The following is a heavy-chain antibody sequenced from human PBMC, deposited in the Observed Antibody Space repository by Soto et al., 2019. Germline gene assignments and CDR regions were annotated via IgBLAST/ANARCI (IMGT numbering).Heavy chain of an antibody. D-gene: IGHD3-9*01. Sequence: ASVKGSCKASGYTFTSYGISWVRQAPGQGLEWMGWISAYNGNTNYAQKLQGRVTMTTDTSTSTAYMELRSLRSDDTAVYYCASVTQTNYDILTGSYDGMDVWGQGTTVSVSS. V-gene: IGHV1-18*01. CDR1: GYTFTSYG. CDR3: ASVTQTNYDILTGSYDGMDV. J-gene: IGHJ6*02. CDR2: ISAYNGNT.